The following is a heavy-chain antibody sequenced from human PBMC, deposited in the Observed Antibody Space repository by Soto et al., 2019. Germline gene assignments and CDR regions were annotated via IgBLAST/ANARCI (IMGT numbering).Heavy chain of an antibody. D-gene: IGHD5-12*01. V-gene: IGHV6-1*01. Sequence: PSQTLSLTCAISGDSVSSNSAAWNWIRQSPSRGLEWLGRTYYRSKWYNDYAVSVKSRITINPDTSKNQFSLQLNSVTPEDTAVYSCEMFEYSGYADACDIWGQGTMVNVS. CDR2: TYYRSKWYN. CDR3: EMFEYSGYADACDI. J-gene: IGHJ3*02. CDR1: GDSVSSNSAA.